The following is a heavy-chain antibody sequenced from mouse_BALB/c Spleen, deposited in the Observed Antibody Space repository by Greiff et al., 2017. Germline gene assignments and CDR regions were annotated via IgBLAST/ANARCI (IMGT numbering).Heavy chain of an antibody. D-gene: IGHD2-1*01. CDR2: IWGDGST. J-gene: IGHJ2*01. CDR1: GFSLTGYG. V-gene: IGHV2-6-7*01. CDR3: AREGPYGIFDY. Sequence: VQRVESGPGLVAPSQSLSITCTVSGFSLTGYGVNWVRQPPGKGLEWLGMIWGDGSTDYNSALKSRLSISKDNSKSQVFLKMNSLQTDDTARYYCAREGPYGIFDYWGQGTTLTVSS.